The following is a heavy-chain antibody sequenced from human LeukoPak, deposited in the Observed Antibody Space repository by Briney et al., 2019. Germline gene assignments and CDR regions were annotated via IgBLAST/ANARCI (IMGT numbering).Heavy chain of an antibody. Sequence: PSETLSLTCTVSGVSISSYYWSWIRQPPGKGLEWIGYIYYSGSTNYNPSLKSRVTISVDTSKNQFSLKLSSVTAADTAVYYCARYGAIAAADYWGQGTLVTVSS. CDR1: GVSISSYY. CDR3: ARYGAIAAADY. CDR2: IYYSGST. J-gene: IGHJ4*02. V-gene: IGHV4-59*01. D-gene: IGHD6-13*01.